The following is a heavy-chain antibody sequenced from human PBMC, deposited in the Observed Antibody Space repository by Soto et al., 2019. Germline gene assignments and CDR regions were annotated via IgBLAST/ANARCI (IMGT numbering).Heavy chain of an antibody. CDR2: IQYNGNT. J-gene: IGHJ5*02. CDR1: GVSIGSVSISSNY. D-gene: IGHD3-16*01. CDR3: ARDQGVVITADSWFDP. Sequence: SETLSLTCTVSGVSIGSVSISSNYWSWIRQPPGKGLEWIGSIQYNGNTKYSPSLKSRLTMSIDTSQNQFSLHLTSVTAADTAVYYCARDQGVVITADSWFDPWGQGTLVTVSS. V-gene: IGHV4-61*01.